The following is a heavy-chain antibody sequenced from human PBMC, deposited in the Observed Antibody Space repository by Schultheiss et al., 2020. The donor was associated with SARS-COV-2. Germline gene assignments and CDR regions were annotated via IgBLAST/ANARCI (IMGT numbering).Heavy chain of an antibody. Sequence: GESLKISCKASGYTFTRYAMHWVRQAPGQRLEWMGWINAGNGNTKYSQKFQGRVTITRDTSASTAYMELSSLRSEDTAVYYCARGLTGYYYVMDYWGQGTLVTVSS. V-gene: IGHV1-3*01. CDR3: ARGLTGYYYVMDY. D-gene: IGHD3-9*01. J-gene: IGHJ4*02. CDR2: INAGNGNT. CDR1: GYTFTRYA.